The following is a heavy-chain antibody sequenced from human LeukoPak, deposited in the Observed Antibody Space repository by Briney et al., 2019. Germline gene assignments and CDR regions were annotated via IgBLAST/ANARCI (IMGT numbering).Heavy chain of an antibody. Sequence: GGSLRLSCAASGFSFSTYAMHWVRQAPGKGLEWVAVISDDGSDKYYADSVKGRSTISRDNSKNTLYLQMSSLRAEDTAVYYCARDARGVGGRSYYFDYWGQGALVTVSS. CDR2: ISDDGSDK. CDR1: GFSFSTYA. CDR3: ARDARGVGGRSYYFDY. J-gene: IGHJ4*02. D-gene: IGHD1-26*01. V-gene: IGHV3-30*15.